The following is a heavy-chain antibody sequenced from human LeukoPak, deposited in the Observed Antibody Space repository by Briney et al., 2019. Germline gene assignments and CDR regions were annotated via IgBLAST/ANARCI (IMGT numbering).Heavy chain of an antibody. Sequence: ASVKVSCKASGYTFTSYYMHWVRQAPGQGLEWMGIINPSGGSTSYAQKFQGRVTMTRDTSTSTVYMELSSLRSEDTAVYYCARDSDRGMITFGGVIVKANNWFGPWGQGTLVTVSS. CDR1: GYTFTSYY. D-gene: IGHD3-16*02. J-gene: IGHJ5*02. V-gene: IGHV1-46*01. CDR2: INPSGGST. CDR3: ARDSDRGMITFGGVIVKANNWFGP.